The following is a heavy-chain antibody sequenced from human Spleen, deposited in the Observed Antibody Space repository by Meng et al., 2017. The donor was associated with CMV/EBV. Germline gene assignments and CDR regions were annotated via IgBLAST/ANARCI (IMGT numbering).Heavy chain of an antibody. CDR2: IYYSGST. CDR3: ARDSNQNMQLERQRSLDV. V-gene: IGHV4-59*01. CDR1: GGSISSYY. Sequence: SETLSLTCTVSGGSISSYYWSWIRQPPGKGLEWIGYIYYSGSTNYNPSLKSRVTISVDTSKNQFSLKLSSVTAADTAVYYCARDSNQNMQLERQRSLDVWGQGTTVTVSS. D-gene: IGHD1-1*01. J-gene: IGHJ6*02.